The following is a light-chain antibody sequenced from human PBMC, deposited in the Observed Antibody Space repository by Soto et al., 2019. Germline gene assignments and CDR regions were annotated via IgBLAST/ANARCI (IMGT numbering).Light chain of an antibody. V-gene: IGLV2-14*01. CDR3: CSYAATFSV. J-gene: IGLJ3*02. CDR2: EVS. CDR1: SSDVGGYNY. Sequence: QSALTQPASVSGSPGQSITISCTGTSSDVGGYNYVSWYQQHPGKAPKLMIYEVSNRPSGVSNRFSGSKSGNTASLTISGLQAEDEADYYCCSYAATFSVFGGGTRSPS.